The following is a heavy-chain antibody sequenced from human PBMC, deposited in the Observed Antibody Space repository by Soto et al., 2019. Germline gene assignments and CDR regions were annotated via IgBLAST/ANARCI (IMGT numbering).Heavy chain of an antibody. V-gene: IGHV4-39*01. CDR3: AKYEVATMLDY. D-gene: IGHD5-12*01. Sequence: SETLSLTCTVSAGSISRTDYYWGWIRQPPGKGLEWIGNIHYSGKTHYNPSLTSRGTISMDTSNNEFSLRLSSVTASDTAVYYCAKYEVATMLDYWGQGTLVTVSS. CDR2: IHYSGKT. CDR1: AGSISRTDYY. J-gene: IGHJ4*02.